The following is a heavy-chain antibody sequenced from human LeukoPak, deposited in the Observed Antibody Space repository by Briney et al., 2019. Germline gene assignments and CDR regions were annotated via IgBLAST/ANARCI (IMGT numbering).Heavy chain of an antibody. CDR2: INPSGDIT. Sequence: ASVKVSCKASGYTFTSHYMHWVRQAPGQGLEWMGTINPSGDITNYAQKFQGRVTMTRDTSTSTVYMELRSLRSEDTAVYYCARNGGYTNSWYDYWGQGTLVTVSP. CDR3: ARNGGYTNSWYDY. D-gene: IGHD3-16*01. CDR1: GYTFTSHY. V-gene: IGHV1-46*01. J-gene: IGHJ4*02.